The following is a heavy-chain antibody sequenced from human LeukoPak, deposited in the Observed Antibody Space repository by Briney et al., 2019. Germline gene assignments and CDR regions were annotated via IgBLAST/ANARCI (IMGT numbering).Heavy chain of an antibody. CDR1: GYTFTSYY. Sequence: GASVKVSCKASGYTFTSYYMHWVRQAPGQGLEWMGIINPSGGSTSYAQKFQGRVTMTRDTSTSTVYMELSSLRSEDTAVYYCARERVLAYCGGDCYPTLDYWGQGTLVTVSS. CDR2: INPSGGST. CDR3: ARERVLAYCGGDCYPTLDY. J-gene: IGHJ4*02. D-gene: IGHD2-21*02. V-gene: IGHV1-46*01.